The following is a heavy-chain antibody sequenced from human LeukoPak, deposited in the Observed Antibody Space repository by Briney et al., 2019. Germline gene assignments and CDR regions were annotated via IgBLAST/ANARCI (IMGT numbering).Heavy chain of an antibody. V-gene: IGHV4-61*01. D-gene: IGHD4-17*01. CDR2: IYYSGST. J-gene: IGHJ3*02. Sequence: SETLSLTCTVSGGSVSSGSYHWSWIRQPPGKGLEWIGYIYYSGSTNYNPSLKSRVTISVDTSKNQFSLKLSSVTAADTAVYYCANDYGDSGAFDIWGQGTMVTVSS. CDR1: GGSVSSGSYH. CDR3: ANDYGDSGAFDI.